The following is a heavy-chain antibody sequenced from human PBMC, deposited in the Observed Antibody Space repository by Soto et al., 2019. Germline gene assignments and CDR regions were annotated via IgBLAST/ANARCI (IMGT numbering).Heavy chain of an antibody. J-gene: IGHJ6*02. CDR2: IYHSGST. CDR3: ARAPYSSSWYPMGYYYGMDV. Sequence: QVQLQESGPGLAKPSGTLSLTCAVSGGSISSSNWWSWVRQPPGKGLEWIGEIYHSGSTNYNPSLKSRVTISVDKSKNQFSLKLSSVTAADTAVYYCARAPYSSSWYPMGYYYGMDVWGQGTTVTVSS. V-gene: IGHV4-4*02. CDR1: GGSISSSNW. D-gene: IGHD6-13*01.